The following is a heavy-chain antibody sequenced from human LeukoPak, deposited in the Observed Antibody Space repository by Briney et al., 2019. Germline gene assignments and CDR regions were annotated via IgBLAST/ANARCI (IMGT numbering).Heavy chain of an antibody. CDR3: ARQPTVGSWNNRGFYYYYGMDV. J-gene: IGHJ6*02. D-gene: IGHD1/OR15-1a*01. CDR2: ISAYNGNT. V-gene: IGHV1-18*01. Sequence: GASVKVSCKASGYTFTSYGISWVRQAPGQGLEWMGWISAYNGNTNYAQKLQGRVTMTTDTSTSTAYMELRSLRSDDTAVYYCARQPTVGSWNNRGFYYYYGMDVWGQGTTVTASS. CDR1: GYTFTSYG.